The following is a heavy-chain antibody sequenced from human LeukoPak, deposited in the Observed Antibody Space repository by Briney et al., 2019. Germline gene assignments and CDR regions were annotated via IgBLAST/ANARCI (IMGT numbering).Heavy chain of an antibody. CDR3: ASPSYSSGFRIDY. CDR2: IDYSGST. D-gene: IGHD6-19*01. V-gene: IGHV4-39*01. J-gene: IGHJ4*02. CDR1: GGSLSSSSYY. Sequence: SETLSLTCTVSGGSLSSSSYYCAWIRQPPGKGLEWIGNIDYSGSTYYNPSLRSRVTMSVDTSKNQFSLKLSSVTAADTDVYYCASPSYSSGFRIDYWGQGTLVTVSS.